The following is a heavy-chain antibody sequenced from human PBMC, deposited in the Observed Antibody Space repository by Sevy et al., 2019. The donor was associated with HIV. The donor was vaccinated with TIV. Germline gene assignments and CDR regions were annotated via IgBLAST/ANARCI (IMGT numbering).Heavy chain of an antibody. CDR3: ATDRGITMVRGVSYYYGMDV. Sequence: ASVKVSCKASGYTFTSYGISWVRQAPGQGLEWMGWISAYNGNTNYAQKLQGRVTMTTDTSTSTAYMELRSLRSDDTAVYYCATDRGITMVRGVSYYYGMDVWGQGTTVTVSS. CDR1: GYTFTSYG. CDR2: ISAYNGNT. D-gene: IGHD3-10*01. V-gene: IGHV1-18*01. J-gene: IGHJ6*02.